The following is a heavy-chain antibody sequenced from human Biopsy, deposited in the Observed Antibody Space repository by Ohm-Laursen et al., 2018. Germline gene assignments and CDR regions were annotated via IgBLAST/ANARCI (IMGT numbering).Heavy chain of an antibody. J-gene: IGHJ4*02. CDR1: GYTLTDLS. V-gene: IGHV1-24*01. CDR2: FAPENGKT. D-gene: IGHD1-20*01. Sequence: SVKVSCKVSGYTLTDLSMHWVRQAPGRGLEWMGGFAPENGKTIYAQKFQGRVTMTEDTSTDTAYMELSNLRSEDTAVYYCAGDINNWNVNYWGQGTLVIVSS. CDR3: AGDINNWNVNY.